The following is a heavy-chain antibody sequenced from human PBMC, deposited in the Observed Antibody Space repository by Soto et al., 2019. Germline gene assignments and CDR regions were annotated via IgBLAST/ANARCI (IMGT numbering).Heavy chain of an antibody. CDR1: GVSVNREY. J-gene: IGHJ4*02. CDR3: ARGRSSGYFDY. CDR2: IYEGGST. Sequence: GGSLRLSCAASGVSVNREYMSWVRQAPGKGLEWVSVIYEGGSTYYANSVKGRFVISRDISKNTLYLQMDTLSAEDTAVYYCARGRSSGYFDYWGQGTLVTVSS. V-gene: IGHV3-53*01. D-gene: IGHD6-25*01.